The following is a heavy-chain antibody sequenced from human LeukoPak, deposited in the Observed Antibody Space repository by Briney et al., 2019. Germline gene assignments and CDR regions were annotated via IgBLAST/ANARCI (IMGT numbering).Heavy chain of an antibody. CDR1: GLTFSNYA. CDR2: ISGSGGTT. Sequence: GGSLRLSCAASGLTFSNYAMSWVRQAPGKGLEWVSTISGSGGTTYYADSVKGRFTISRDTSKNTLYLQMNSLRAEDTAVYFCAGRHCSGGGCYFAGADPFDYWGQGTLVTVSS. V-gene: IGHV3-23*01. CDR3: AGRHCSGGGCYFAGADPFDY. J-gene: IGHJ4*02. D-gene: IGHD2-15*01.